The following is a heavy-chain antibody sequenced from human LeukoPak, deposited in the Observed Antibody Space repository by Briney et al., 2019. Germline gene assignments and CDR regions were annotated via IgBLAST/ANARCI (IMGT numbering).Heavy chain of an antibody. CDR3: ARDPLRYCSSTSCPHDAFDI. V-gene: IGHV3-21*01. J-gene: IGHJ3*02. Sequence: GGSLRLSCAASGFTFSSYSMNWVRQAPGKGLEWASSISSSSSYIYYADSVKGRFTISRDNAKNSLYLQMNSLRAEDTAVYYCARDPLRYCSSTSCPHDAFDIWGQGTMVTVSS. D-gene: IGHD2-2*01. CDR1: GFTFSSYS. CDR2: ISSSSSYI.